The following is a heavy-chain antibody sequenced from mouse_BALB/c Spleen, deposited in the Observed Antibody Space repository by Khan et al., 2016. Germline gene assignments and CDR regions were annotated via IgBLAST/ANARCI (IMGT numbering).Heavy chain of an antibody. CDR3: NAIYYGNDVYFDY. J-gene: IGHJ2*01. V-gene: IGHV14-4*02. CDR2: IDPENGDT. CDR1: VFNIKDYY. Sequence: VQLQQPGAELVRSGASVKLSCTASVFNIKDYYMHWVKQRPEQGLEWIGWIDPENGDTEYAPKFQGKATLTEDTSYNAAYLQFSSLTSEDSAVYYCNAIYYGNDVYFDYWCQGTTLTVSS. D-gene: IGHD2-2*01.